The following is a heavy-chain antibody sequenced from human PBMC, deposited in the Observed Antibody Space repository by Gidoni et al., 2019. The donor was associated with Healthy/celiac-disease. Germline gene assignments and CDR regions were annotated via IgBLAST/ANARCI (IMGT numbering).Heavy chain of an antibody. V-gene: IGHV4-59*01. CDR3: ASSASGESSFDY. CDR2: IYYSGST. Sequence: QVQLQESGPGLVKPSETLSLTCTVSGGSISSYYWSWIRQPPGKGLEWIGYIYYSGSTNYNPSLKSRVTISVDTSKNQFSLKLSSVTAADTAVYYCASSASGESSFDYWGQGTLVTVSS. J-gene: IGHJ4*02. CDR1: GGSISSYY. D-gene: IGHD3-10*01.